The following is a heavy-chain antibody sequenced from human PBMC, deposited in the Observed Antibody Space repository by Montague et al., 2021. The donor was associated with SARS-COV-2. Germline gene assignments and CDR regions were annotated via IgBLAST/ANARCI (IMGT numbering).Heavy chain of an antibody. CDR3: ARGRPAQGSFRHFDSISSGALDI. CDR1: RGSFSNYY. J-gene: IGHJ3*02. Sequence: SETLSLTCAVSRGSFSNYYCTWIRQSPGEGLEWIGEINQGGAPNXPPSLKSRVTISLDTSKKQISLKLNSVTVADTAVFFCARGRPAQGSFRHFDSISSGALDIWAQGSLVIVSS. CDR2: INQGGAP. D-gene: IGHD3-9*01. V-gene: IGHV4-34*01.